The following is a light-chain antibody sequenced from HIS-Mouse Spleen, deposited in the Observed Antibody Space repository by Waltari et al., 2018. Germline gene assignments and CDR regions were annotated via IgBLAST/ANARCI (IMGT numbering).Light chain of an antibody. V-gene: IGLV2-11*01. CDR2: DVS. CDR3: CSYAGSYTWV. CDR1: SSDFGGYYY. Sequence: QSALTQPRSVSGSPGQSVTISCTGTSSDFGGYYYVPWYQQHPGKAPKLMIYDVSKRPSGVPDRFSGSKSGNTASLTISGLQAEDEADYYCCSYAGSYTWVFGGGTKLTVL. J-gene: IGLJ3*02.